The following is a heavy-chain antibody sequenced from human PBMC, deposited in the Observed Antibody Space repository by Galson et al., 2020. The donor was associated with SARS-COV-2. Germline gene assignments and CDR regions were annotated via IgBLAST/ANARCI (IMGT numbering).Heavy chain of an antibody. CDR1: GGSFSGYY. V-gene: IGHV4-34*01. D-gene: IGHD2-21*02. CDR2: INSSGST. J-gene: IGHJ4*02. Sequence: SETLSLTCAVYGGSFSGYYWSWIRQPPGKGLEWIGEINSSGSTNYNPSLKSRVTISVDTSKNHFSLKLSSVTAADTAVYYCAREENFFLVVTVTGMCYVDDRGRGTLATVSS. CDR3: AREENFFLVVTVTGMCYVDD.